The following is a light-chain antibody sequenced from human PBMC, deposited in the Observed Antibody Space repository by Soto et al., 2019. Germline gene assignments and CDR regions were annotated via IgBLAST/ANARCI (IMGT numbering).Light chain of an antibody. J-gene: IGLJ2*01. CDR1: SSNIGSNY. V-gene: IGLV1-47*01. Sequence: QSVLTQPPSASGTPGQRVTISCSGSSSNIGSNYVYWYQQLPGTAPKLLIYRNNQRPSGVPDRFSGSKSGTSASLAISGVRSEDEADYYCAARDDSLSGMVFGGGTKLTVL. CDR2: RNN. CDR3: AARDDSLSGMV.